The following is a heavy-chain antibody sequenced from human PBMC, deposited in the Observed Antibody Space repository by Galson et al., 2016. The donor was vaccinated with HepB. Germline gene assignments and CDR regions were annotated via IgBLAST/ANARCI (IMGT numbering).Heavy chain of an antibody. CDR1: GFSFDDFA. CDR2: ISWNSGHI. Sequence: SLRLSCAGSGFSFDDFAMHWVRQAPGKGLEWVAGISWNSGHIDYAESVKGRFIISRDNGEKSLYLQMNSLRADDAALYYCSKIFVWTETLTGYGFDSWGQGTLVTVSS. V-gene: IGHV3-9*01. CDR3: SKIFVWTETLTGYGFDS. D-gene: IGHD3-9*01. J-gene: IGHJ4*02.